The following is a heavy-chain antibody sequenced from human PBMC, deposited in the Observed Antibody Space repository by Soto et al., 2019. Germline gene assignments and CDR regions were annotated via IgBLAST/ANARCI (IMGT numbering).Heavy chain of an antibody. V-gene: IGHV5-51*01. CDR2: IYPGDSDT. CDR1: GYSFTSYW. Sequence: GESLKISCKGSGYSFTSYWIGWVRQMPGKGLEWMGIIYPGDSDTRYSPSFQGQVTISADKSISTAYLQWSSLKASDTAMYYCARRGGYCSGGSCYSDPFAFDIWGQGTMVTVSS. CDR3: ARRGGYCSGGSCYSDPFAFDI. D-gene: IGHD2-15*01. J-gene: IGHJ3*02.